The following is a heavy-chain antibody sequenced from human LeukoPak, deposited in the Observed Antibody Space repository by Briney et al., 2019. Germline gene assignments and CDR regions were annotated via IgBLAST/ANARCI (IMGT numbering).Heavy chain of an antibody. CDR2: ISSSSSYI. CDR1: GFTFSSYN. D-gene: IGHD2-15*01. J-gene: IGHJ4*02. Sequence: GGSLRLSCAASGFTFSSYNMNWVRQAPGKGLEWVSSISSSSSYIYYADSVKGRFTISRDNAKNSLYLQMNSLRAEDTAVYYCARVSGLGYCSGGSCLEVGYWGQGPLVTVSS. V-gene: IGHV3-21*01. CDR3: ARVSGLGYCSGGSCLEVGY.